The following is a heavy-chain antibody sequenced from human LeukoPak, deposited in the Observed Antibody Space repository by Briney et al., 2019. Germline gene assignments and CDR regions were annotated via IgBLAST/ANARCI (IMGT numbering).Heavy chain of an antibody. Sequence: GGSLRLSCAASEFSVGSNYMTWVRQAPGKGLEWVSLIYSGGSTYYADSVKGRFTISRDNSKNTLYLQMNSLRAEDTAVYYCARTGSGSYYNYYYYMDVWGKGTTVTVSS. CDR1: EFSVGSNY. CDR2: IYSGGST. V-gene: IGHV3-66*01. J-gene: IGHJ6*03. D-gene: IGHD3-10*01. CDR3: ARTGSGSYYNYYYYMDV.